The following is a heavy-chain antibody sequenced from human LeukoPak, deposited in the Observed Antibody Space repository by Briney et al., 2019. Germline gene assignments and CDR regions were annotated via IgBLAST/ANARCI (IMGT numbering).Heavy chain of an antibody. CDR2: IWYDGSNK. D-gene: IGHD6-19*01. CDR3: AKALTSGWYLDAFNI. J-gene: IGHJ3*02. CDR1: GFTFSSYG. V-gene: IGHV3-30*02. Sequence: QPGGSLRLSCAASGFTFSSYGMHWVRQAPGKGLEWVAVIWYDGSNKYYADSVKGRFTISRDNSKNTLFLEMNSLRAEDTAVYYCAKALTSGWYLDAFNIWGQGTMVTVSS.